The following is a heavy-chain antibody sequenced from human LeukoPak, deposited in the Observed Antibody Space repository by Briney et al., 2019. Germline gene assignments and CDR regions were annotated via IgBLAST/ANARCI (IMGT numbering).Heavy chain of an antibody. CDR2: IYHSGST. J-gene: IGHJ4*02. Sequence: SETLSLTCAVSGGSISSGGYSWSWIRQPPGKGLEWIGYIYHSGSTYYNPSLKSRVTISVDRSKNQFSLKLSSVTAADTAVCYCARAGDSSSWYSLDYWGQGTLVTVSS. V-gene: IGHV4-30-2*01. CDR3: ARAGDSSSWYSLDY. CDR1: GGSISSGGYS. D-gene: IGHD6-13*01.